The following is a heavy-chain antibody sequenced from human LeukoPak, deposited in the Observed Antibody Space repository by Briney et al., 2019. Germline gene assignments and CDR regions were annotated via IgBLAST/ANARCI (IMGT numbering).Heavy chain of an antibody. CDR1: GGTFSSYA. Sequence: ASVKVSCKASGGTFSSYAISWVRQAPGQGLEWMGGIIPIFGTANYAQKFQGRVTITADESTSTAYMELSSLRSEDTAVYYCARGIRRSSTSWYFDYWGQGTLVTASA. D-gene: IGHD6-6*01. CDR2: IIPIFGTA. J-gene: IGHJ4*02. V-gene: IGHV1-69*01. CDR3: ARGIRRSSTSWYFDY.